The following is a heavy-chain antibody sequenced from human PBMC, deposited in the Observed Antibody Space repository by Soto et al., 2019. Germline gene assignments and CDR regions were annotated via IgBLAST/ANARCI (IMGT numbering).Heavy chain of an antibody. CDR1: GGSFSGYY. D-gene: IGHD3-3*01. CDR3: ARGRSSVPDRRGIGYYGLDV. V-gene: IGHV4-34*01. Sequence: QVQLQQWGAGLLKPSETLSLTCVVNGGSFSGYYWSWVRQPPGKGLEWIGEINHSGITDSSPSLKSRVTISVDASRSEFSLNLTSVTAAYTAVYYCARGRSSVPDRRGIGYYGLDVWGQGTTVTVS. J-gene: IGHJ6*02. CDR2: INHSGIT.